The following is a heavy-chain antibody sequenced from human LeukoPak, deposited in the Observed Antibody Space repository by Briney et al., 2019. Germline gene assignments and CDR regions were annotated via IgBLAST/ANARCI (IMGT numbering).Heavy chain of an antibody. CDR1: GFTFSSYS. CDR2: IRSKAYGGTT. D-gene: IGHD6-19*01. J-gene: IGHJ4*02. V-gene: IGHV3-49*04. CDR3: TRDSSGWKTFDY. Sequence: PGGSLRLSCAASGFTFSSYSMNWVRQAPGKGLEWVGFIRSKAYGGTTEYAASVKGRFTISRDDSKSIAYLQMNSLKTEDTAVYYCTRDSSGWKTFDYWGQGTLVTVSS.